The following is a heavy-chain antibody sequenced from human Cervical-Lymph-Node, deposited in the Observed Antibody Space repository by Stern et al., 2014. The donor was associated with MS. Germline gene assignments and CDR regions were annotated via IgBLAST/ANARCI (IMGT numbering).Heavy chain of an antibody. D-gene: IGHD1-26*01. J-gene: IGHJ4*02. V-gene: IGHV1-2*06. Sequence: VQLVESGAEVKKPGASVKVSCKASGYNFTDYYMHWVRQAPGQGLEWMGRINPNRGGTNYAQKFQGRVTMTRDTSISTAYMELSRLRSDDTAVYYCARERALIVGATTGFDYWGQGTLVTVSS. CDR2: INPNRGGT. CDR1: GYNFTDYY. CDR3: ARERALIVGATTGFDY.